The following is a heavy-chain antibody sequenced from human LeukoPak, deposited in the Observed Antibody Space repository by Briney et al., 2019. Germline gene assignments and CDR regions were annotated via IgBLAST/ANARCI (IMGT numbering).Heavy chain of an antibody. CDR1: GFTFSDYY. D-gene: IGHD2-21*02. CDR2: ISSSGSTI. J-gene: IGHJ4*02. V-gene: IGHV3-11*01. Sequence: GGSLRLSCAASGFTFSDYYMSWIRQAPGKGLEGVSYISSSGSTIYYADSVKGRFTISRDNAKNSLYLQMNRLRAEDTAVYYCARDQLPYCVGHSYSGGYWAQGPRLT. CDR3: ARDQLPYCVGHSYSGGY.